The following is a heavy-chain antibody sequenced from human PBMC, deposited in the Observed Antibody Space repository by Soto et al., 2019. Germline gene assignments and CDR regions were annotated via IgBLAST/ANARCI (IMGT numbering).Heavy chain of an antibody. Sequence: ASLKVSCKASGGTFSSYAISWVRQAPGQGLEWMGWINPNSGATNYAQKFQGRVTMTRDTSISTAYMELSRLRSDDTAVYYCARDLVPAAISFYGMDVWGQGTTVTVSS. J-gene: IGHJ6*02. CDR3: ARDLVPAAISFYGMDV. CDR2: INPNSGAT. CDR1: GGTFSSYA. V-gene: IGHV1-2*02. D-gene: IGHD2-2*01.